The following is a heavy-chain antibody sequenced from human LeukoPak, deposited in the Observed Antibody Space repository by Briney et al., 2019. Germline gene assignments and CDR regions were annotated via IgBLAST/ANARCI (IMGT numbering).Heavy chain of an antibody. D-gene: IGHD6-25*01. Sequence: AGSLRLSCVASGFTLSNAWMSWVRPPPERGREWVGRTKSKTDGRTTDYAPPVKARPTIPREAPKNTIYPQMNRQTTEDITVYYCTTDPIAAAEDFDCWGQGTLVTVYS. CDR2: TKSKTDGRTT. CDR3: TTDPIAAAEDFDC. V-gene: IGHV3-15*01. J-gene: IGHJ4*02. CDR1: GFTLSNAW.